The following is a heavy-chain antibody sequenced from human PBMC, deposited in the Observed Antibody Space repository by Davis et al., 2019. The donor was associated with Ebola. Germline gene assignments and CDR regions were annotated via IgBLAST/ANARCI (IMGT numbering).Heavy chain of an antibody. D-gene: IGHD3-22*01. CDR3: ASTDYYDSSGYYYATYYFDY. CDR2: ISYDGSNK. CDR1: GFTFSSYG. V-gene: IGHV3-30*03. Sequence: GESLKISCAASGFTFSSYGMHWVRQAPGKGLEWVAVISYDGSNKYYADSVKGRFTISRDNSKNTLYLQMDSLRAEDTAVYYCASTDYYDSSGYYYATYYFDYWGQGTLVTVSS. J-gene: IGHJ4*02.